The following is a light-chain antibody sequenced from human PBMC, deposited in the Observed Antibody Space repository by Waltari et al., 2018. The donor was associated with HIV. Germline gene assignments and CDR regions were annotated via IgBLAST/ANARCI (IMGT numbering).Light chain of an antibody. CDR3: QSADSSGAYWV. CDR1: AMQNQD. J-gene: IGLJ3*02. Sequence: SSELTQPTSVSVPPGQTARITCSGDAMQNQDAYWYRQKPGQAPILIIYKDTERPSGIPERFSGSTSGTTVTLTISGVQAEDEAYYHCQSADSSGAYWVFGGGTRLTVL. V-gene: IGLV3-25*03. CDR2: KDT.